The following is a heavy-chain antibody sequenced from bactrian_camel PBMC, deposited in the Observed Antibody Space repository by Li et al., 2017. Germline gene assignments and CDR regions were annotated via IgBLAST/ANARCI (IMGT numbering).Heavy chain of an antibody. Sequence: HVQLVESGGGSVQAGGSLRLSCAVSGYTFTTYSMGWFRQPPGKERERVALIDSDEVTNYARAVKGRFTVSQDDARSTLYLQMTSLQPSDTAMYYCAAPCGTDCYGGVCLSRLRNNNRWGQGTQVTVS. CDR3: AAPCGTDCYGGVCLSRLRNNNR. V-gene: IGHV3S57*01. D-gene: IGHD3*01. J-gene: IGHJ4*01. CDR1: GYTFTTYS. CDR2: IDSDEVT.